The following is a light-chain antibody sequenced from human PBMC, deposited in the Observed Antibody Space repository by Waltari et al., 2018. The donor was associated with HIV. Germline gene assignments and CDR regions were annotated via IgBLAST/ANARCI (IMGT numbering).Light chain of an antibody. J-gene: IGKJ5*01. V-gene: IGKV1-33*01. CDR3: HQYDNQIT. CDR1: QDISNY. Sequence: DIQMTQSPSSLSASVGDRVTITCQASQDISNYLNWYQQKPGKAPKLLIYDASNLETGVPSRFSGSGSGTDFTFTISSLQPEDIATYYCHQYDNQITFGQGTRLEIK. CDR2: DAS.